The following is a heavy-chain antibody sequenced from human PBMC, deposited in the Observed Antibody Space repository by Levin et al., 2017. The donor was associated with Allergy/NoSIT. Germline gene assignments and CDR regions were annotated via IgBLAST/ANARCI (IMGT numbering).Heavy chain of an antibody. Sequence: ASVKVSCAASGFTFNNYALNWVRQAPGKGLEWLSVISGGGDTTYYADSVEGRFTISRDNSKNTLYLQMNSLRAEDTAIYYCAKVVAEYSTGWFYFDRWGKGTLVTVSS. CDR1: GFTFNNYA. CDR3: AKVVAEYSTGWFYFDR. CDR2: ISGGGDTT. J-gene: IGHJ4*02. D-gene: IGHD6-6*01. V-gene: IGHV3-23*01.